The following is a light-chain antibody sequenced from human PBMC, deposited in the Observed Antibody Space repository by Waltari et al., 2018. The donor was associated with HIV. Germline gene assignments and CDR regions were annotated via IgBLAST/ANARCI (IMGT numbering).Light chain of an antibody. CDR2: NND. CDR3: ATWDDGLSGWV. V-gene: IGLV1-44*01. CDR1: ASNIGRHT. J-gene: IGLJ3*02. Sequence: QSVVTQPPSASGTPGQRVSMSCSGSASNIGRHTVNWYHPLPQPAPKLLSYNNDDRPSGVPDRLSASKTGTSASLDISGLQSEDEAEYYCATWDDGLSGWVFGGGTKLTVL.